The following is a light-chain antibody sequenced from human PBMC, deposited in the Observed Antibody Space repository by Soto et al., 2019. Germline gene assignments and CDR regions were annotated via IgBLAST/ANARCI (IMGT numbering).Light chain of an antibody. CDR3: LLFYSDVWV. V-gene: IGLV7-43*01. CDR1: TGAVTSGYY. Sequence: QAVVTQEPSLTVSPGGTVTLTCASSTGAVTSGYYPNWFQQKPGQPPRALISGTKNRHSWTPARFAGSLLGGKAALTLSGAQPEDEADYFCLLFYSDVWVFGGGTKLTVL. J-gene: IGLJ3*02. CDR2: GTK.